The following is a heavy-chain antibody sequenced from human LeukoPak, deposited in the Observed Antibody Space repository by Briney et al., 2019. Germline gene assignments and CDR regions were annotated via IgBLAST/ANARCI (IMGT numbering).Heavy chain of an antibody. V-gene: IGHV3-21*01. CDR1: GFTFRDYT. CDR3: AREVLIVVEPAANTIDY. J-gene: IGHJ4*02. CDR2: ISKSGTYI. Sequence: GGSLRLSCAASGFTFRDYTMNWVRQAPGKGLEWVSAISKSGTYIKYADSVKGRFTVSRNNAKNSLFLQMNSLRVEDTAVYFCAREVLIVVEPAANTIDYWGQGTRVTVSS. D-gene: IGHD2-2*01.